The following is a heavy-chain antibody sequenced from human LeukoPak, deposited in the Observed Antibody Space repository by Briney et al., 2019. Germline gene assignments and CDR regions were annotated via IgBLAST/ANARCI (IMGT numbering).Heavy chain of an antibody. CDR2: INSDGSST. J-gene: IGHJ4*02. CDR1: GFTFSSYW. CDR3: ARETIGVANFDY. Sequence: PGGSLRLSCAASGFTFSSYWMHWVRQAPGKGLVWVSRINSDGSSTSYADSVKGRFTISRDSAKNTLYLQMNSLRAEDTAVYYCARETIGVANFDYWGQGTLVTVSS. V-gene: IGHV3-74*01. D-gene: IGHD3-3*01.